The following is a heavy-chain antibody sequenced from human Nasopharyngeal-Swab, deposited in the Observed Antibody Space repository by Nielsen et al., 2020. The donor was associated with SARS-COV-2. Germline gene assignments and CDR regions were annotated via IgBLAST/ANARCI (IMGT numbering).Heavy chain of an antibody. J-gene: IGHJ4*02. D-gene: IGHD3-16*01. CDR3: LRGIGGLQASDREF. CDR2: IHTGSNDI. V-gene: IGHV3-21*06. CDR1: GFSFNTYT. Sequence: GESLKISCAASGFSFNTYTFNWVRQAPGKGLEWVSFIHTGSNDILYAESVKGRFSISRDDAQSSLHLQMNSLIVEDTAVYYCLRGIGGLQASDREFWGQGSLVTVSP.